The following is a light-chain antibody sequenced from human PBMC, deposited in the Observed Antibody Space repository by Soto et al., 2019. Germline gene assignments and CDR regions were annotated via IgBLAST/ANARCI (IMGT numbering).Light chain of an antibody. CDR1: SGHSSYA. J-gene: IGLJ2*01. CDR2: LNSDGSH. V-gene: IGLV4-69*01. Sequence: QPVLTQSPSASASLGALVKLTCTLSSGHSSYAIAWHQQQPEKGPRYLMNLNSDGSHSKGDGIPDRFSGSSSGAERYLTISSLQSEDEADYYCQTWGTGIQVFGGGTKLTVL. CDR3: QTWGTGIQV.